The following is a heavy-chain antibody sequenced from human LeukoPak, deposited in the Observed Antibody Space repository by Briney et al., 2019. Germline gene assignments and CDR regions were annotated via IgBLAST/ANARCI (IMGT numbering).Heavy chain of an antibody. D-gene: IGHD5-12*01. J-gene: IGHJ4*02. V-gene: IGHV4-4*09. Sequence: SETLSLICTVSGGSISSYYWSWIRQPPGKGLEWIGFIYASGITNYNPSLKSRVTISVDRSKNQFSLILTSVTAADTALYYCARRVATTTEAYFDYWGQGTLVTVSS. CDR2: IYASGIT. CDR3: ARRVATTTEAYFDY. CDR1: GGSISSYY.